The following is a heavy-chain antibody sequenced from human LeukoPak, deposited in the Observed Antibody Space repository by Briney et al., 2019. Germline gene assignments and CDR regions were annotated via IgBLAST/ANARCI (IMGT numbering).Heavy chain of an antibody. J-gene: IGHJ5*02. CDR2: IYYRGST. Sequence: SETLSLTWTVSGGSISSGGYYWSWIRQHPGKGLEWIGYIYYRGSTYYNPSLKSRVTISVDMSKNQFSLKLSSVTAADTAVYYCARSSGYYQNWFDPWGQGTLVTVSS. D-gene: IGHD3-22*01. V-gene: IGHV4-31*02. CDR3: ARSSGYYQNWFDP. CDR1: GGSISSGGYY.